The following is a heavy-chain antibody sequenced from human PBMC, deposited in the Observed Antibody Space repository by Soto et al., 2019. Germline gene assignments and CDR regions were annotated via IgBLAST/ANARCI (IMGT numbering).Heavy chain of an antibody. D-gene: IGHD3-22*01. V-gene: IGHV5-51*01. Sequence: GESLKISCKGSGYSFTSYWIGWVRQMPGKGLEWMGIIYPGDSDTRYSPSFQGQVTISADKSISTAYLQWSSLKASDTAMYYCARHEHYYDSSGYYSRYYYYYGMDVWGQGTTVTVSS. CDR1: GYSFTSYW. J-gene: IGHJ6*02. CDR2: IYPGDSDT. CDR3: ARHEHYYDSSGYYSRYYYYYGMDV.